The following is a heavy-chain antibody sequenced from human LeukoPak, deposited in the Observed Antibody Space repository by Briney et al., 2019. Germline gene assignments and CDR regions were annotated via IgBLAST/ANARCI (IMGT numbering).Heavy chain of an antibody. CDR3: ARGVLQIDY. Sequence: ASVKVSCKASGYTFTSYDINWVRQAPGQGLEWMGRINPNSGGTNYAQKFQGRVTMTRDTSISTAYMELSRLRSDDTAVYYCARGVLQIDYWGQGTLVTVSS. J-gene: IGHJ4*02. D-gene: IGHD2-8*02. CDR1: GYTFTSYD. CDR2: INPNSGGT. V-gene: IGHV1-2*06.